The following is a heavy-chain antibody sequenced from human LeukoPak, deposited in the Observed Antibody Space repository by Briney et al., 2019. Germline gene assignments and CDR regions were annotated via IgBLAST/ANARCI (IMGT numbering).Heavy chain of an antibody. CDR1: GFTFSSYG. Sequence: GGTLRLSCAASGFTFSSYGMSWVRQASGRGLEWVGRIRSKANNYATAYAASLKGRFTVSRDDSKNRAYLQIYSLKTEDTAVYYCTRLGYSSEGAGYWGQGTLVTVSS. D-gene: IGHD6-25*01. V-gene: IGHV3-73*01. J-gene: IGHJ4*02. CDR2: IRSKANNYAT. CDR3: TRLGYSSEGAGY.